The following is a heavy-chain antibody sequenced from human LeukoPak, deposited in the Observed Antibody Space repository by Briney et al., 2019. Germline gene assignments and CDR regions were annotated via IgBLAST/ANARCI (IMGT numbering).Heavy chain of an antibody. Sequence: GGSLRLSCAVSGFTVSSSYMSWVRQAPEGKGLEWVSVIYSDGSTYYADSVKGRFTISRDNSKNMLYLQMNSLRAEDTGLYYCTRETGATDSWGQGALLTVSS. CDR1: GFTVSSSY. V-gene: IGHV3-66*01. D-gene: IGHD1-26*01. CDR2: IYSDGST. CDR3: TRETGATDS. J-gene: IGHJ4*02.